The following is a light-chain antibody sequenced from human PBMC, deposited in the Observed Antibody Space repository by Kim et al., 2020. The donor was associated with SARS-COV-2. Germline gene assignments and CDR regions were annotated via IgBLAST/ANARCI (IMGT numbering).Light chain of an antibody. CDR1: ENLATY. CDR2: DIS. V-gene: IGKV3-15*01. CDR3: QQYKKWPLT. J-gene: IGKJ4*01. Sequence: SVSPGESATLSCRASENLATYLGWYQQKPGQAPRLLIYDISIRATGIRARFSGSGSGTEFTLTISSLQSEDSAVYYCQQYKKWPLTFGGGTKLEI.